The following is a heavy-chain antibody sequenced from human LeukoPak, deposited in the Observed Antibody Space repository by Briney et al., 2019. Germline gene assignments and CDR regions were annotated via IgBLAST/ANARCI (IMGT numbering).Heavy chain of an antibody. CDR3: ASRRRSGYSYGPDQDY. V-gene: IGHV4-34*01. D-gene: IGHD5-18*01. CDR2: INHSGST. Sequence: PSETLSLTCAVYGGSFSGYYWSWIRQPPGKGLEWIGEINHSGSTNYNPSLKSRVTISVDTSKNQFSLKLSSVTAADTAVYYCASRRRSGYSYGPDQDYWGQGTLVTVSS. CDR1: GGSFSGYY. J-gene: IGHJ4*02.